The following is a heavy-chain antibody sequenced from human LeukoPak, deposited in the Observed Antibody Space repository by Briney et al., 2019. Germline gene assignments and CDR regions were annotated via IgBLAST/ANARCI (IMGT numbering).Heavy chain of an antibody. D-gene: IGHD4-17*01. CDR2: FYHSGTT. CDR3: ARLPTVTFFDY. CDR1: GDSISSFY. Sequence: SETLSLTCTVSGDSISSFYWSWIRQSPGKGLEWIGYFYHSGTTKYNPSLKSRVTISVDTSKNQFSLRLSSVTAADTAVYYCARLPTVTFFDYWGQGTLVTVSS. J-gene: IGHJ4*02. V-gene: IGHV4-59*08.